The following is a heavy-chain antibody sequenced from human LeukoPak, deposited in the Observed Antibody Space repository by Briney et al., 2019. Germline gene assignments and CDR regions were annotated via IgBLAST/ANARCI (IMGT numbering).Heavy chain of an antibody. CDR3: ARKRADIWYYFDY. Sequence: SETLSLTCTVSGGSISSSSYYWGWIRQPPGKGLEWIGELHHSGSTNYSPSLKSRVTTSVDKSKNQFSLKLTSATAADTAVYYCARKRADIWYYFDYWGQGNLATVSS. J-gene: IGHJ4*02. D-gene: IGHD3-9*01. CDR1: GGSISSSSYY. CDR2: LHHSGST. V-gene: IGHV4-39*07.